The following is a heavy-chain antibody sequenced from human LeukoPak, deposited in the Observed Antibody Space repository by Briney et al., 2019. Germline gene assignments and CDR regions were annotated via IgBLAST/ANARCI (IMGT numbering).Heavy chain of an antibody. CDR1: GFTFSSYG. Sequence: GGSLRLSCAASGFTFSSYGMSWVRQAPGKGLEWVAFIRYDGSNKYYADSVKGRFTISRDNSKNTLYLQMNSLRAEDTAVYYCAKDAYYYDSSGYYHWGQGTLVTVSS. V-gene: IGHV3-30*02. CDR3: AKDAYYYDSSGYYH. J-gene: IGHJ5*02. CDR2: IRYDGSNK. D-gene: IGHD3-22*01.